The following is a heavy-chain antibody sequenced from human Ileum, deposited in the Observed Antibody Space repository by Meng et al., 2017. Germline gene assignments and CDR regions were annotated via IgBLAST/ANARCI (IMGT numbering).Heavy chain of an antibody. Sequence: GGSLRLSCRASGFIFGDSAVSWFRQAPGKGLEWVGFIRSKSSGEPPQYAASVQGRFTISWDDSKIIAYLQMNSLRTEDTAVYYCTRSKDGYNFSLDYWGQGTLVTVSS. CDR3: TRSKDGYNFSLDY. D-gene: IGHD5-24*01. CDR2: IRSKSSGEPP. V-gene: IGHV3-49*03. CDR1: GFIFGDSA. J-gene: IGHJ4*02.